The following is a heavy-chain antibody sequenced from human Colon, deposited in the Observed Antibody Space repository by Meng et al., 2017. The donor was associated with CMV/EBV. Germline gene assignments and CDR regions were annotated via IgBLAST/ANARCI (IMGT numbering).Heavy chain of an antibody. J-gene: IGHJ2*01. Sequence: SGGSISGGDYSWSWIRQPPGKGLEWIGFSYYSGSTTYNPSLKSRVTISVDPFKNQFSLKLSSVTAADTAVYYCAREVTAGADWYFDLWGRGTLVTVSS. D-gene: IGHD2-21*02. CDR2: SYYSGST. V-gene: IGHV4-30-4*08. CDR1: GGSISGGDYS. CDR3: AREVTAGADWYFDL.